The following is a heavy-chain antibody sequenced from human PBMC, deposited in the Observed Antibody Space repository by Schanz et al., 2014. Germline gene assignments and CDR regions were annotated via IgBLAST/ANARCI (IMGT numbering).Heavy chain of an antibody. CDR1: GFAFSKSW. J-gene: IGHJ4*02. Sequence: EVQLVESGGGLVQPGGSLRLSCVASGFAFSKSWMSWVRQAPGKGLEWVANINQDGSEKHYVDSVKGRITISRDNAKNSLYLQINSLRADDTAVYYCVRDASKEIFGVVMPNYYFDYWGQGTLVTVSS. CDR2: INQDGSEK. V-gene: IGHV3-7*01. D-gene: IGHD3-3*01. CDR3: VRDASKEIFGVVMPNYYFDY.